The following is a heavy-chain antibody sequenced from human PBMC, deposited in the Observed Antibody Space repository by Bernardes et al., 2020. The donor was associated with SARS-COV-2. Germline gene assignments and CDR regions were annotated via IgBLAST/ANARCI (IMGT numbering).Heavy chain of an antibody. V-gene: IGHV4-61*01. D-gene: IGHD6-6*01. CDR3: ARDAIAARPYWYFDL. CDR2: IYYSGST. CDR1: GGSISSSNYY. Sequence: SETLSLTCTVSGGSISSSNYYWGWIRQPPGKGLEWIGYIYYSGSTNYNPSLKSRVTISVDTSKNQFSLKLSSVTAADTAVYYCARDAIAARPYWYFDLWGRGTLVTVSS. J-gene: IGHJ2*01.